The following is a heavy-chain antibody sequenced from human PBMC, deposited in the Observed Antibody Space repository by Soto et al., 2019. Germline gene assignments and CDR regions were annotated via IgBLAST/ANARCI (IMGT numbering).Heavy chain of an antibody. CDR2: IRPYNGDT. V-gene: IGHV1-18*01. D-gene: IGHD3-10*01. CDR3: VRDLDGSGSYYTDY. J-gene: IGHJ4*02. CDR1: GYMFIRYG. Sequence: ASVKVSCKASGYMFIRYGINWVRQAPGQGLEWMGWIRPYNGDTKYAQNLQGRVTMTTDTSTSTAYMEMRSLRSDDTAVYYCVRDLDGSGSYYTDYWGPGTLVTVSS.